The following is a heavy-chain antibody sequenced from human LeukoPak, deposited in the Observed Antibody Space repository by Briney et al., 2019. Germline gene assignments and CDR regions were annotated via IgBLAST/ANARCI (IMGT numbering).Heavy chain of an antibody. V-gene: IGHV3-66*01. D-gene: IGHD6-13*01. J-gene: IGHJ3*02. CDR1: GFTFSSYW. Sequence: GGSLRLSCAASGFTFSSYWMHWVRQAPGKGLEWVSVMYRGGGTYYADSVRGRFTISRDNSKNTMYLQMNSLRAEDTAVYYCARGSSWYSDAFDIWGQGTMVTVSS. CDR2: MYRGGGT. CDR3: ARGSSWYSDAFDI.